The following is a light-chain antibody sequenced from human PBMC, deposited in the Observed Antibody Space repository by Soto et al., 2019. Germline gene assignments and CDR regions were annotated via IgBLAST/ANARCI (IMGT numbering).Light chain of an antibody. J-gene: IGKJ1*01. CDR3: QQYGTSPRT. Sequence: EIVMTPSPATLPVSPGDRATLSCMAIQSVSSNLAWYQQKRGQSPRLLIYGASSRATGIPDRFSVSGAGTDFTLTISRMEPEDFAVYYCQQYGTSPRTFGQGTKVDI. V-gene: IGKV3-20*01. CDR1: QSVSSN. CDR2: GAS.